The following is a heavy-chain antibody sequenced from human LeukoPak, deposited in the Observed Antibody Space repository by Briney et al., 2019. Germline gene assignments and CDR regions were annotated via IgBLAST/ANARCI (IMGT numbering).Heavy chain of an antibody. D-gene: IGHD2-2*01. J-gene: IGHJ4*02. CDR2: IYHSGST. Sequence: SETLSLTCTVSGYSISSGYYWGWIRQPPGKGLEWIGSIYHSGSTYYNPSLKSRVTISVDTSKNQFSLKLSSVTAADTAVYYCARVLRRYCSSTSCCYFDYWGQGTLVTVSS. CDR3: ARVLRRYCSSTSCCYFDY. V-gene: IGHV4-38-2*02. CDR1: GYSISSGYY.